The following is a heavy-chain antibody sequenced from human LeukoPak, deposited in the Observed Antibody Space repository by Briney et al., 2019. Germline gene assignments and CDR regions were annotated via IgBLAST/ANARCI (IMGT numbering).Heavy chain of an antibody. Sequence: PSETLSLTCSVSGAFRTIYFWSWIRQPAGKGLEGIGRINTSGDTNYNPSLKSRVTMSVDTSKNQFSLNLSSMTAADTAVYYCARTLLPATMGAFDIWGQGTMVTVSS. CDR2: INTSGDT. V-gene: IGHV4-4*07. CDR3: ARTLLPATMGAFDI. CDR1: GAFRTIYF. J-gene: IGHJ3*02. D-gene: IGHD2-2*01.